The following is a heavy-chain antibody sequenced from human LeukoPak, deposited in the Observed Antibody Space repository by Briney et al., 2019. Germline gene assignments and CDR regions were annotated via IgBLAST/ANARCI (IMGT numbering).Heavy chain of an antibody. CDR3: ARVGDFRRSRFDP. J-gene: IGHJ5*02. CDR1: GGSFSGYY. CDR2: INHSGST. D-gene: IGHD2-21*02. V-gene: IGHV4-34*01. Sequence: SETLSLTCAVYGGSFSGYYWSWIRQPPGKGLEWIGEINHSGSTNYNPSLKSRVTISVDTSKNQFSLKLSSVTAADTAVYCCARVGDFRRSRFDPWGQGTLVTVSS.